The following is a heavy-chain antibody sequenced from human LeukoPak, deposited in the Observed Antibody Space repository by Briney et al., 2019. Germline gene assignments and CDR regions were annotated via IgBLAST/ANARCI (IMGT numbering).Heavy chain of an antibody. V-gene: IGHV3-48*03. Sequence: GGSLRLSCAASGFTFSSYEMNWVRQAPGKGLEWVSYISSSGSTIYYADSVKGRFTISRDNAKNSLYLQMNSLRAEDTAAYYCASQDYRYYFDYWGQGTLVTASS. J-gene: IGHJ4*02. CDR2: ISSSGSTI. CDR3: ASQDYRYYFDY. CDR1: GFTFSSYE. D-gene: IGHD4/OR15-4a*01.